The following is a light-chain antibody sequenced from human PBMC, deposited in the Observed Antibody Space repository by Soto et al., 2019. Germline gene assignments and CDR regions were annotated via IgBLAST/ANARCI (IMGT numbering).Light chain of an antibody. Sequence: EIVMTQSPATLSVSPGERVTLSCRASQSVSSNLAWYQQKPGQAPRLLIYGASTRATGIPARFGGSESGTDFTLTISGPQSEDFAVYYCQQYNNWPPYTCGQGTKLDSK. CDR2: GAS. CDR3: QQYNNWPPYT. J-gene: IGKJ2*01. V-gene: IGKV3-15*01. CDR1: QSVSSN.